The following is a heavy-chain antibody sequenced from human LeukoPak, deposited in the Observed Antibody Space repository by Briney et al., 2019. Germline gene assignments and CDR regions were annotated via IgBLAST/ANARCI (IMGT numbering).Heavy chain of an antibody. Sequence: PSGTLSLTCTVSGDSISNMDSSYWWTWVRQSPEKGLEWIGEVHHNGSTNYNRSLKSRVNMSVDKSRNQFSLQLTSVTAADTAVYYCARSTSVWYGFALWGQGTLVTVSS. D-gene: IGHD6-19*01. CDR3: ARSTSVWYGFAL. V-gene: IGHV4-4*02. CDR1: GDSISNMDSSYW. J-gene: IGHJ4*02. CDR2: VHHNGST.